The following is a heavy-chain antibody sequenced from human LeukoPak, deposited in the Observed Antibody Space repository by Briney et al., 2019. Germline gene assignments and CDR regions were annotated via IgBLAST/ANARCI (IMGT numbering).Heavy chain of an antibody. J-gene: IGHJ5*02. CDR1: GGSISSSSYY. V-gene: IGHV4-39*07. Sequence: SETLSLTCTVSGGSISSSSYYWGWIRQPPGKGLVWIGSIYYSGSTYYNPSLKSRVTISVDTSKNQFSLKLSSVTAADTAVYYCARGITGTNWFDPWGQGTLVTVSS. CDR3: ARGITGTNWFDP. D-gene: IGHD1-7*01. CDR2: IYYSGST.